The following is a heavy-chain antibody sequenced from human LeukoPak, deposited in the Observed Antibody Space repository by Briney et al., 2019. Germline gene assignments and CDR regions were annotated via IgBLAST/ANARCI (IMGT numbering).Heavy chain of an antibody. J-gene: IGHJ4*02. V-gene: IGHV1-69*13. CDR1: GGTFSSYA. CDR2: IIPIFGTA. CDR3: ASLQPSYGSDDFDY. D-gene: IGHD5-18*01. Sequence: ASVKVSCKASGGTFSSYAISWVRQAPGQGLEWMGGIIPIFGTANYAQKFQGRVTITADESKSTAYMELSSLRSEDTAVYYCASLQPSYGSDDFDYWGQGTLVTVSS.